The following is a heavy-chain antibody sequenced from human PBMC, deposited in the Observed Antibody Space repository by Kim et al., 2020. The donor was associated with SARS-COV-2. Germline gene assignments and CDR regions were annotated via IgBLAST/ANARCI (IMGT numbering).Heavy chain of an antibody. CDR3: ARDPLEYYDILTGYSHFDY. Sequence: ASVKVSCKASGYTFTSYGISWVRQAPGQGLEWMGWISAYNGNTNYAQKLQGRVTMTTDTSTSTAYMELRSLRSDDTAVYYCARDPLEYYDILTGYSHFDYWGQGTLVTVSS. CDR1: GYTFTSYG. J-gene: IGHJ4*02. V-gene: IGHV1-18*01. D-gene: IGHD3-9*01. CDR2: ISAYNGNT.